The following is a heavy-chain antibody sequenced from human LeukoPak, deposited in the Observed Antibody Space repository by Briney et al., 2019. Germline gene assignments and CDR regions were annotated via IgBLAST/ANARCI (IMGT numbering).Heavy chain of an antibody. V-gene: IGHV3-48*03. CDR1: GFTFSSYE. CDR3: ARSNRDAFDM. J-gene: IGHJ3*02. Sequence: GGSLRLSCAASGFTFSSYEMNWVRQGPGKGLEWVSYISSSGTTKYYADSVKGRFTLSRDNAKKSLSLQMNSLRAEDTAIYYCARSNRDAFDMWGLGTVVTVSS. CDR2: ISSSGTTK. D-gene: IGHD2/OR15-2a*01.